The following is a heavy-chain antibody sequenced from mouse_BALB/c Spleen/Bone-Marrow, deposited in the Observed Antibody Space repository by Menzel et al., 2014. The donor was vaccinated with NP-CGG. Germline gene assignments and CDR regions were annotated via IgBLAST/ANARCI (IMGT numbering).Heavy chain of an antibody. D-gene: IGHD2-14*01. Sequence: EVKVEESGGGLVQPKGSLKLSCAASGFTFNTNAMNWVRQAPGKGLEWVARIRSKSNNYATYYADSVKDRFTISRDDSQSILYLQMNNLKTEDTAMYYCVRYRYDGAMDYWGQGTSVTVSS. J-gene: IGHJ4*01. CDR2: IRSKSNNYAT. CDR3: VRYRYDGAMDY. V-gene: IGHV10S3*01. CDR1: GFTFNTNA.